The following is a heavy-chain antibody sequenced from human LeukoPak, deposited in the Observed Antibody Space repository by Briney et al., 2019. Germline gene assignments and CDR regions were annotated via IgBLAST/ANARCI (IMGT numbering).Heavy chain of an antibody. CDR1: GFTFSSYS. CDR3: ARVGAAQGDYYYGMDV. CDR2: ISSSGSTI. D-gene: IGHD6-13*01. V-gene: IGHV3-48*04. Sequence: GGSLRLSCAVSGFTFSSYSMTWVRQAPGKGLEWVSYISSSGSTIYYADSVKGRFTISRDNAKNSLYLQMNSLRAEDTAVYYCARVGAAQGDYYYGMDVWGQGTTVTVSS. J-gene: IGHJ6*02.